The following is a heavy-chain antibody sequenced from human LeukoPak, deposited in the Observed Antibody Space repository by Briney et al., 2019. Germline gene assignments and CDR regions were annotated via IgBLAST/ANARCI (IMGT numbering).Heavy chain of an antibody. D-gene: IGHD3-10*01. CDR3: TRDLPVPSLVRGIIIYGLIDY. CDR2: ISPNGDTI. J-gene: IGHJ4*02. V-gene: IGHV3-21*06. Sequence: GGSLRLSCEGSGFTFSSISMNWVRQAPGKGLEWVSSISPNGDTIYHADSVKGRFTTSRDNAKSLLYLEMNSLRVEDTAVYYCTRDLPVPSLVRGIIIYGLIDYWGQGTLVTVSS. CDR1: GFTFSSIS.